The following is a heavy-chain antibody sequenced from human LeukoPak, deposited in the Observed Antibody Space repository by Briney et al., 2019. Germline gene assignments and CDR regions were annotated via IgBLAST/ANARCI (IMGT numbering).Heavy chain of an antibody. J-gene: IGHJ6*02. CDR1: GYTFTSYG. Sequence: PWASVKVSRKASGYTFTSYGISWVRQAPGQGLEWMGWISAYNGNTNYAQKLQGRVTMTTDTSTSTAYMELRSLRSDDTAVYYCAGGHDYGDQKASRSYYYYYGMDVWGQGTTVTVSS. V-gene: IGHV1-18*01. D-gene: IGHD4-17*01. CDR2: ISAYNGNT. CDR3: AGGHDYGDQKASRSYYYYYGMDV.